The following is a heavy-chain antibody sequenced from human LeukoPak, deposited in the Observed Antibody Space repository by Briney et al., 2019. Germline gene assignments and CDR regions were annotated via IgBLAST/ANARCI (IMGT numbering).Heavy chain of an antibody. V-gene: IGHV4-38-2*01. CDR2: IYHSGST. Sequence: PSETLSLTCAVSGYSISSGYYWGWIRQPPGKGLEWIGSIYHSGSTYYNPSLKSRVTISVDTSKNQFSLKLSSVTAADTAVYYCARAGENPFKYIYWGQGTLVTVSS. CDR3: ARAGENPFKYIY. D-gene: IGHD3-10*01. J-gene: IGHJ4*02. CDR1: GYSISSGYY.